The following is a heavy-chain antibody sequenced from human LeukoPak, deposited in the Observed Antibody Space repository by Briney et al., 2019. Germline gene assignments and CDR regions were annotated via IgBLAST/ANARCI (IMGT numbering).Heavy chain of an antibody. CDR2: INYGGNT. CDR1: GDSMRNYY. J-gene: IGHJ4*02. Sequence: SETLSLTCTVSGDSMRNYYWNWIRQSPDKGLEWVGLINYGGNTYYNPSLLSRITMSVDTSKKQFSPNLRSVTTADTAVYYCAGDSVGYDSWGQGTLVTVSS. D-gene: IGHD1-26*01. CDR3: AGDSVGYDS. V-gene: IGHV4-59*01.